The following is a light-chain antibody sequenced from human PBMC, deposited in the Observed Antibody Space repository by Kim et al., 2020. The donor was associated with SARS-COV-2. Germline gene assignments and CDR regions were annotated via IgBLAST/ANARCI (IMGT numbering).Light chain of an antibody. V-gene: IGLV3-1*01. J-gene: IGLJ1*01. Sequence: VSPGQTATITCSGDKLGDKYASWYQQKPGQSPVVVIFRDTRRPSGIPERFSGSNSGNTATLTISGTQAMDEADYYCQAWDSSIYVFGTGTKVTVL. CDR3: QAWDSSIYV. CDR1: KLGDKY. CDR2: RDT.